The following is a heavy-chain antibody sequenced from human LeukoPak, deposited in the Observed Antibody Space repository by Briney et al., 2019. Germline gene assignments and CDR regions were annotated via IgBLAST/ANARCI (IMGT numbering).Heavy chain of an antibody. Sequence: GASVKVSRKASGDTFTGYYMHWVRQAPGQGLEWMGWINPNSGGTNYAQKFQGRVTMTRDTSISTAYMELSRLRSDDTAVYYCARDSGSYHPYFDYWGQGTLVTVSS. CDR1: GDTFTGYY. CDR3: ARDSGSYHPYFDY. CDR2: INPNSGGT. D-gene: IGHD1-26*01. V-gene: IGHV1-2*02. J-gene: IGHJ4*02.